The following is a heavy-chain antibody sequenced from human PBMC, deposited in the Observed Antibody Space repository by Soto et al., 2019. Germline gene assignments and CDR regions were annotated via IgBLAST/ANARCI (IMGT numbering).Heavy chain of an antibody. CDR1: GDSVSSNSAA. V-gene: IGHV6-1*01. J-gene: IGHJ6*02. CDR2: TYYRSKWYN. CDR3: ARVRRSPRETGFWSGSYYYYGMDV. D-gene: IGHD3-3*01. Sequence: SQTLSLTCAISGDSVSSNSAAWNWIRQSPSRGLEWLGRTYYRSKWYNDYAVSVKSRITINPDTSKNQFSLQLNSVTPEDTAVYYCARVRRSPRETGFWSGSYYYYGMDVWGQGTTVTVSS.